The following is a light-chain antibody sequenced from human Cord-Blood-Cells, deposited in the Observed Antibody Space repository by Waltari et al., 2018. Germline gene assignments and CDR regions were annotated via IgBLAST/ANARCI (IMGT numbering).Light chain of an antibody. Sequence: QSALTQPASVSGSPGQSITISCTGTSSDVGGYNYVSWSQQHPGQATKLMIYEVSNRPSGVSNRFSGSKSGNTASLTISGLQAEDEADYYCSSYTSSSTLVFGTGTKVTVL. CDR3: SSYTSSSTLV. J-gene: IGLJ1*01. V-gene: IGLV2-14*01. CDR1: SSDVGGYNY. CDR2: EVS.